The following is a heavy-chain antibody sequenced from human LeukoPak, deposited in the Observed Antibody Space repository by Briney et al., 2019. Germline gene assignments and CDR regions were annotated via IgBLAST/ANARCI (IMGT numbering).Heavy chain of an antibody. CDR1: GFTFTTYA. V-gene: IGHV3-30*04. Sequence: PGRSLRLSCAASGFTFTTYALHWVRQAPGKGLEWVALISSDGTNKYYADSVKGRFTISRDNYQDTVFLQMNSLRAEDTALYYCARGDGGYYQYFDSWGQGTLVTVSS. J-gene: IGHJ4*02. CDR3: ARGDGGYYQYFDS. CDR2: ISSDGTNK. D-gene: IGHD3-22*01.